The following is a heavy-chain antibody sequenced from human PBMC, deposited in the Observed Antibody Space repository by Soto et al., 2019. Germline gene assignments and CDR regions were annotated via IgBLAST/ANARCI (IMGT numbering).Heavy chain of an antibody. V-gene: IGHV4-4*02. D-gene: IGHD4-17*01. Sequence: SETLSLTCAVSSGSISSSNWWSWVRQPPGKGLEWIGEIYHSGSTNYNPSLKSRVTISVDKSKNQFSLKLSSVTAADTAVYYCARAFGLTTVTTLNEGAFDIWGQGTMVTVSS. J-gene: IGHJ3*02. CDR2: IYHSGST. CDR3: ARAFGLTTVTTLNEGAFDI. CDR1: SGSISSSNW.